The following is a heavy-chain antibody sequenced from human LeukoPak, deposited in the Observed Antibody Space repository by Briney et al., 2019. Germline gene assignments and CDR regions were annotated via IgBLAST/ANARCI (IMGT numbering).Heavy chain of an antibody. CDR1: GFTFSSYA. V-gene: IGHV3-23*01. CDR3: AATSGYSYGYGGTY. J-gene: IGHJ4*02. Sequence: GGSLRLSCAASGFTFSSYAMSWVGQAPGKGLEWVSAISGSGGSTYYADSVKGRLTISRDNSKNTLYLQMNSLRAEDTAVYYCAATSGYSYGYGGTYWGQGTLVTVSS. D-gene: IGHD5-18*01. CDR2: ISGSGGST.